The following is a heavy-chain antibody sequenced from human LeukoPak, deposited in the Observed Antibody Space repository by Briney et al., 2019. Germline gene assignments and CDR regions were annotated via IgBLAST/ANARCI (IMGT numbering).Heavy chain of an antibody. CDR3: ARVGSGSYFLDGFDI. Sequence: GGSLRLSCAASGFTFSSYWMSWVRQAPGTGLEWVANIKQDGSEKYYVDSVKGRFTISRDNAKNSLYLQMNSLRVEDTAVYYCARVGSGSYFLDGFDIWGQGTMVTVSS. CDR2: IKQDGSEK. V-gene: IGHV3-7*01. CDR1: GFTFSSYW. J-gene: IGHJ3*02. D-gene: IGHD1-26*01.